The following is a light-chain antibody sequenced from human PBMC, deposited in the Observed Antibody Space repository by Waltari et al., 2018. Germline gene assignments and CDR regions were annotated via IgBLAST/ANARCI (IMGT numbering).Light chain of an antibody. CDR3: QQYGSSPDT. CDR1: QSISSSY. V-gene: IGKV3-20*01. J-gene: IGKJ2*01. CDR2: GAS. Sequence: EIVLTQSPGTLYLSPGERATLSCRASQSISSSYLAWYQQKPGQPPRLLIYGASARATGIPDRFSGSGSGTDFTLTIRRLEPEDFAVYYCQQYGSSPDTFGQGTKLEIK.